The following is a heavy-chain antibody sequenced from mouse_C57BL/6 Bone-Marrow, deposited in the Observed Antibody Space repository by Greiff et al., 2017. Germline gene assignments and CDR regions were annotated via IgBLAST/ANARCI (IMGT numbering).Heavy chain of an antibody. J-gene: IGHJ1*03. V-gene: IGHV5-6*01. CDR3: VRRVIYWYFDV. CDR2: ISSGGSYT. Sequence: EVHLVESGGDLVKPGGSLKLSCAASGFTFSSYGMSWVRQTPDKRLEWVATISSGGSYTYYPDSVKGRFTISRDNAKNTLYLQMSSLKSEDTAMYYCVRRVIYWYFDVWGTGTTVTVSS. D-gene: IGHD2-13*01. CDR1: GFTFSSYG.